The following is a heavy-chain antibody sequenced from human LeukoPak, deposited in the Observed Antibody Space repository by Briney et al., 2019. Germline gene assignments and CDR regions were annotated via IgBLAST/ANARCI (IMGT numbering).Heavy chain of an antibody. J-gene: IGHJ4*02. Sequence: GASVKVSCKTSGYTFARHDMHWVRQAPGQGLEWVGRINPDNGDTTYSKEFQGRVTITGDTSASTAYMEFRSLRSEDMGVYYCTLYNHWGQGTLVTVSS. D-gene: IGHD1-14*01. CDR3: TLYNH. V-gene: IGHV1-3*03. CDR1: GYTFARHD. CDR2: INPDNGDT.